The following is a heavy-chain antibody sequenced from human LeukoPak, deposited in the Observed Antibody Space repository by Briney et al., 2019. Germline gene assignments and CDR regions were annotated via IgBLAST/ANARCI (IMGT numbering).Heavy chain of an antibody. Sequence: ASVKVSCKASGYTFTSYGISWVRQAPGQGLEWMGWINPNSGGTNYAQKFQGRVTMTRDTSISTAYMELSRLRSDDTAVYYCTFYDFWSGYSSPDDYWGQGTLVTVSS. D-gene: IGHD3-3*01. CDR1: GYTFTSYG. CDR2: INPNSGGT. J-gene: IGHJ4*02. CDR3: TFYDFWSGYSSPDDY. V-gene: IGHV1-2*02.